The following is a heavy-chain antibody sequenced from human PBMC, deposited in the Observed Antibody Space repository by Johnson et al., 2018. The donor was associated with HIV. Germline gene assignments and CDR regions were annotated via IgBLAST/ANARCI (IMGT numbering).Heavy chain of an antibody. V-gene: IGHV3-30*03. D-gene: IGHD1-26*01. J-gene: IGHJ3*02. CDR1: GFTVSRNY. Sequence: QVQLVESGGELVQPGGSLRLSCAASGFTVSRNYMSWIRQAPGKGLEWVAVISYDGSNKYYADSVKGRFTISRDNSKNTLSLQMNSPRVDDTAIYYCARVRAGRENAFDSWGQGTMVTVSS. CDR2: ISYDGSNK. CDR3: ARVRAGRENAFDS.